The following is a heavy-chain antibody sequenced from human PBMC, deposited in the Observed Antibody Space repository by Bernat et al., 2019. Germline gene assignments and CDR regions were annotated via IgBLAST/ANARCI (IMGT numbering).Heavy chain of an antibody. J-gene: IGHJ6*03. CDR3: ARVRNGYYYLDV. CDR2: IYSGGST. CDR1: GFTVSSNY. Sequence: EVQLVESGGGLIQPGGSLRLSCAASGFTVSSNYMSWVRQAPGKGLEWVSVIYSGGSTYYADSVKGRFTISRDKSKTTLYLQMNSLRAEDTAVYYCARVRNGYYYLDVWGKGTTVTVSS. V-gene: IGHV3-53*01.